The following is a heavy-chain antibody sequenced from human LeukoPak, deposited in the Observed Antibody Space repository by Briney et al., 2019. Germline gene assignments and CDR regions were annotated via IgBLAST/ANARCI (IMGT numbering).Heavy chain of an antibody. CDR3: ARDPPRAYSSGWYGGDH. CDR2: ISYDGSNK. Sequence: GRSLRLSCAASGFTFSSYAMHWVRQAPGKGLEWGAVISYDGSNKYYADSVKGRFTISRDNSKNTLYLQMNSLRAEDTAVYYCARDPPRAYSSGWYGGDHWGQGTLVTVSS. D-gene: IGHD6-19*01. CDR1: GFTFSSYA. V-gene: IGHV3-30-3*01. J-gene: IGHJ4*02.